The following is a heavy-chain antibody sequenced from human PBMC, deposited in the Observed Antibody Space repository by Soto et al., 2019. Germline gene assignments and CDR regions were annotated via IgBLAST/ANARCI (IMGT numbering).Heavy chain of an antibody. Sequence: GGSLRLSCAASGFTSTNYVMNWVRQSPGKGLEWVSSISGSGTTTFYADSVKGRFIISRDNSKNTLYLQMNSLRAEDTALYYCAKDRVGGVPDAFDIWGQGTMVTVS. CDR3: AKDRVGGVPDAFDI. CDR2: ISGSGTTT. J-gene: IGHJ3*02. D-gene: IGHD2-8*01. CDR1: GFTSTNYV. V-gene: IGHV3-23*01.